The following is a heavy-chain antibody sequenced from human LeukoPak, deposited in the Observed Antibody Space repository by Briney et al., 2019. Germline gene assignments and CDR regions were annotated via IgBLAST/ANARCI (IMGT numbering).Heavy chain of an antibody. J-gene: IGHJ4*02. V-gene: IGHV3-9*01. CDR1: GFTFDDYA. CDR3: AKGRSITIFGVDLAFDY. Sequence: GRSLRLSCAASGFTFDDYAMHWVRQALGKGLEWVSGISWNSGSIGYADSVKGRFTISRDNAKNSLYLQMNSLRAEDTALYYCAKGRSITIFGVDLAFDYWGQGTLVTVSS. CDR2: ISWNSGSI. D-gene: IGHD3-3*01.